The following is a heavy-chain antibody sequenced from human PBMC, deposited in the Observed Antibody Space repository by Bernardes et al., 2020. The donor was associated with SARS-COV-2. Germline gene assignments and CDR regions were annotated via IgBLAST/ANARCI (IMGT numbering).Heavy chain of an antibody. CDR1: GFTFDDYA. D-gene: IGHD3-22*01. V-gene: IGHV3-9*01. Sequence: GGSLRLSCAASGFTFDDYAMHWVRQAPGKGLEWVSGISWNSGSIGYADSVKGRFTISRDNAKNSLYLQMNSLRAEDTALYYCAKDVGPDSSGYGYWGQGTLVTVSS. J-gene: IGHJ4*02. CDR3: AKDVGPDSSGYGY. CDR2: ISWNSGSI.